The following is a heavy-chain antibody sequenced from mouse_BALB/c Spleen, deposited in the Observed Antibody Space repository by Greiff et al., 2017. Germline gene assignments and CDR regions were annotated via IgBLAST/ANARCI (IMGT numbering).Heavy chain of an antibody. CDR1: GFTFSSFG. J-gene: IGHJ3*01. CDR2: ISSGSSTI. V-gene: IGHV5-17*02. CDR3: ARDGTGFAY. D-gene: IGHD2-1*01. Sequence: EVKVVESGGGLVQPGGSRKLSCAASGFTFSSFGMHWVRQAPEKGLEWVAYISSGSSTIYYADTVKGRFTISRDNPKNTLFLQMTSLRSEDTAMYYCARDGTGFAYWGQGTLVTVSA.